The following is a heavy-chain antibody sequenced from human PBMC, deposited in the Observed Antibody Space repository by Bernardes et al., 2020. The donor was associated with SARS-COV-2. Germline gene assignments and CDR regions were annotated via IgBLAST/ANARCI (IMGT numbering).Heavy chain of an antibody. CDR3: AKDYETGELGIAVEGYCGH. D-gene: IGHD6-19*01. V-gene: IGHV3-9*01. J-gene: IGHJ4*02. Sequence: GGSLRLSCAASGFTFDDFAMHWVRHSPGKGLEWVSGISWNSGSIGHAASVKGRFTISRDNAKNSLYLQMNSLRPDDTALYYCAKDYETGELGIAVEGYCGHWGQGTLVTVSS. CDR2: ISWNSGSI. CDR1: GFTFDDFA.